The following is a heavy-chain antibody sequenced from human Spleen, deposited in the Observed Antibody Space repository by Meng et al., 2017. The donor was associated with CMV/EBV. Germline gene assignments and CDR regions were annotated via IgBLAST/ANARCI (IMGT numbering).Heavy chain of an antibody. V-gene: IGHV1-8*01. CDR3: ARPLTGTMEEDFDY. CDR2: MHPNSGNT. J-gene: IGHJ4*02. D-gene: IGHD1-7*01. Sequence: SGYTCTSYDINWVRQATGQGLEWMGWMHPNSGNTGYAQKFQGRVTMTRNNSISTAYMELSSLRSEDTAVYYCARPLTGTMEEDFDYWGQGTLVTVSS. CDR1: GYTCTSYD.